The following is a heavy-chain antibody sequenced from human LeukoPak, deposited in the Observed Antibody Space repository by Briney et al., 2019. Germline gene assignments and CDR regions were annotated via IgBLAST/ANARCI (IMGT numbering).Heavy chain of an antibody. CDR3: AREGAEYDILTGYYRYYYYMDV. CDR1: GFTFDDYG. Sequence: TGGSLRLSCAASGFTFDDYGMSWVRQAPGKGLGWVSGINWNGGSTGYADSVKGRFTITRDNAKNSLYLQMNSLRAEDTALYYCAREGAEYDILTGYYRYYYYMDVWGKGTTVTVSS. J-gene: IGHJ6*03. CDR2: INWNGGST. D-gene: IGHD3-9*01. V-gene: IGHV3-20*04.